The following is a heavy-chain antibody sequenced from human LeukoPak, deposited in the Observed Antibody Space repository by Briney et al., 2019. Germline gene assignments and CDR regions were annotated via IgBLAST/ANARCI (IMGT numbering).Heavy chain of an antibody. CDR3: ARGIPPRRDYDSRGYYSYYFDY. J-gene: IGHJ4*02. CDR2: ISGYNANT. Sequence: GASVKVSCKASGYTFTGYYMHWVRQAPGQGLEWMGWISGYNANTKYAQKVQGRVTMTTDTSTSTAYMELRSLRSDDTAVYYCARGIPPRRDYDSRGYYSYYFDYWGQGTLVTVSS. CDR1: GYTFTGYY. V-gene: IGHV1-18*04. D-gene: IGHD3-22*01.